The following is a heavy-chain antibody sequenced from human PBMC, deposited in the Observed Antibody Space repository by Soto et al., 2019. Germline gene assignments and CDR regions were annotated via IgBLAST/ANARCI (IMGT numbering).Heavy chain of an antibody. CDR2: IWYDGSNK. Sequence: GGSLSRSSAASGFTFISYGMHWVLQAPDKGLEWVAVIWYDGSNKYYAASVKGRFTISRDNSKNTLYLQMNSLRAEDTAVYYCARGSTGLDAFDIWGQGTMVTVSS. J-gene: IGHJ3*02. V-gene: IGHV3-33*01. CDR3: ARGSTGLDAFDI. CDR1: GFTFISYG.